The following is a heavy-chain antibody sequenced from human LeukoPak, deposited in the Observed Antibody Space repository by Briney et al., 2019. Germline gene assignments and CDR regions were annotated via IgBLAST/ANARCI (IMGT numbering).Heavy chain of an antibody. CDR3: ARDLEYDFWSGYSPPYNWFDP. D-gene: IGHD3-3*01. J-gene: IGHJ5*02. Sequence: PSETLSLTCTVSGGSISSSSYYWGWIRQPPGKGLEWIGRIYTSGSTNYNPSLKSRVTMSVDTSKNQFSLKLSSVTAADTAVYYCARDLEYDFWSGYSPPYNWFDPWGQGTLVTVSS. CDR2: IYTSGST. V-gene: IGHV4-39*07. CDR1: GGSISSSSYY.